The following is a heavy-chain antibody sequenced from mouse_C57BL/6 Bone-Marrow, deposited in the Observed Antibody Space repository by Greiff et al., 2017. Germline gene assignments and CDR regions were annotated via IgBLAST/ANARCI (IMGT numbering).Heavy chain of an antibody. CDR3: TKGVWPH. Sequence: VHRVESGAELVRPGASVTLSCKASGYTFSDHEMHLVKQTPVHGLDWIGAVDPETGGTAYNQKFEGKAILTADKSSSTAYMELRSLTSEDSAVYYCTKGVWPHWRQGTTLTVSS. CDR2: VDPETGGT. V-gene: IGHV1-15*01. D-gene: IGHD2-10*02. J-gene: IGHJ2*01. CDR1: GYTFSDHE.